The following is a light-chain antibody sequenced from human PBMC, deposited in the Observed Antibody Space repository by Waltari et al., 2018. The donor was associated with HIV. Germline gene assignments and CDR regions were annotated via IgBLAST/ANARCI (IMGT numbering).Light chain of an antibody. CDR3: QQYSNWPLT. J-gene: IGKJ3*01. Sequence: ETVMTQSPATLSVSPGERATLSCRASQSVSSNLAWYQRKSGQAPRLLIYGASTRATGIPARFSGSGSGTEFTLTISSLQSEDFAVYYCQQYSNWPLTFGPGTKVDI. CDR1: QSVSSN. V-gene: IGKV3-15*01. CDR2: GAS.